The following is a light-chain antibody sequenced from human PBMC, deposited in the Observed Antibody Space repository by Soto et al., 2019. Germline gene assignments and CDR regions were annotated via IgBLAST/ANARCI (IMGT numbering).Light chain of an antibody. CDR1: QSVNSN. V-gene: IGKV3-15*01. CDR3: QQYNNWPPLYT. Sequence: EILMTQSPATLSVSPGERATLSCRASQSVNSNLAWYQQRPGQAPRLLIYDASSRATGIPARFSGSGSGTDFTLTISSLQSEDFEVYYCQQYNNWPPLYTFGQGTKLEIK. CDR2: DAS. J-gene: IGKJ2*01.